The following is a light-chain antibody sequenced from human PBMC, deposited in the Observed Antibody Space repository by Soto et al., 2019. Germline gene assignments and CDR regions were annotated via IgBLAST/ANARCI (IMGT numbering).Light chain of an antibody. Sequence: QSALTQPASVSGSPGQSITISCTGTSSDVGGYNLVSWYQQHPGKAPKLMIYEGSKRPSGVSDRFSGSKSGNTASLTISGLQGEDEADYYCCSYAASRTLVFGGGTQLTVL. CDR1: SSDVGGYNL. CDR2: EGS. CDR3: CSYAASRTLV. J-gene: IGLJ2*01. V-gene: IGLV2-23*01.